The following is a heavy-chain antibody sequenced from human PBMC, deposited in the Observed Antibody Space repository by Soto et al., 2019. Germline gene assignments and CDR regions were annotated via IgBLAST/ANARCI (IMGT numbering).Heavy chain of an antibody. Sequence: SVKVSCKASGGTFSSYTISWVRQAPGQGLEWMGRIIPILGIANYAQKFQGRVTITADKSTSTAYMELSSLRSEDTAVYYCARDPSSSWKNWFDPWGQGTLVTVSS. D-gene: IGHD6-13*01. CDR2: IIPILGIA. J-gene: IGHJ5*02. V-gene: IGHV1-69*04. CDR1: GGTFSSYT. CDR3: ARDPSSSWKNWFDP.